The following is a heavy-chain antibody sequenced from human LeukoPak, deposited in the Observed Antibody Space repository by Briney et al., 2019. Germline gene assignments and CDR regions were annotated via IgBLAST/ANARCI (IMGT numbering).Heavy chain of an antibody. Sequence: GGSLRLSCAASGFTFSSYSMNWVRQAPGKGLEWVSSISSSSSYIYYADSVKGRFTISRDNAKNSLYLQMNSLRAEDTAVYYCAREVTYYYGSSGYSSWGYWGQGTLVTVSS. CDR1: GFTFSSYS. J-gene: IGHJ4*02. V-gene: IGHV3-21*01. CDR2: ISSSSSYI. CDR3: AREVTYYYGSSGYSSWGY. D-gene: IGHD3-22*01.